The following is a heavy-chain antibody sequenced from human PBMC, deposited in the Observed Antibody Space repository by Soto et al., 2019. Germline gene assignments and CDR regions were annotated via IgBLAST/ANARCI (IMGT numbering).Heavy chain of an antibody. CDR1: GYTFTSYG. J-gene: IGHJ5*02. CDR3: ASESAMAALDP. V-gene: IGHV1-18*01. Sequence: QVQLVQSGAEVKKPGASVKVSCKASGYTFTSYGISWVRQAPGQGLEWMGWISAYNGNTNYTQKLKSRVTRKTDTSTSTAHMELRSLRSDDPAVYYCASESAMAALDPWGPGTLVTVSS. CDR2: ISAYNGNT. D-gene: IGHD6-19*01.